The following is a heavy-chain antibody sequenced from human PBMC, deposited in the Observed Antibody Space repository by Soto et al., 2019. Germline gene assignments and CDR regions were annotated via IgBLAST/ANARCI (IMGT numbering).Heavy chain of an antibody. V-gene: IGHV1-69*12. Sequence: QVQLVQSGAELKKPGSSVKVSCKASGGTFSSHTINWVRQAPGQGLEWMGGIIPLFFTTNYAQKFQGRVTITADESTSTTYMDLPSLRSEDTGVYYCASPRDGAAFDAYDIWGQGTMVTVSS. CDR2: IIPLFFTT. D-gene: IGHD3-3*02. J-gene: IGHJ3*02. CDR3: ASPRDGAAFDAYDI. CDR1: GGTFSSHT.